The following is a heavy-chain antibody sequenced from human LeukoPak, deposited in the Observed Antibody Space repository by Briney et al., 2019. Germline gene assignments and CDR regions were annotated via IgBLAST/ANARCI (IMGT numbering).Heavy chain of an antibody. Sequence: GGSLRLSCAASGFTFSSYSMNWVRQAPGKGLEWVSSIRSSSSYIYYADSVKGRFTISRDNAKNSLYLQMNSLRVEDTAVYYCAREDSSGWYSMDYWGQGTLVTVSS. V-gene: IGHV3-21*01. CDR1: GFTFSSYS. D-gene: IGHD6-19*01. CDR2: IRSSSSYI. CDR3: AREDSSGWYSMDY. J-gene: IGHJ4*02.